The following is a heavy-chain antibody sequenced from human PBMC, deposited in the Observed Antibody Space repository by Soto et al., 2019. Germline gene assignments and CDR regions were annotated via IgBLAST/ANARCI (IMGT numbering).Heavy chain of an antibody. J-gene: IGHJ4*02. CDR2: IIPIFGTA. CDR3: ARRKGYSSSSGGFDY. CDR1: GGTFSSYA. Sequence: QVQLVQSGAEVKKPGSSVKVSCKASGGTFSSYAISWVRQAPGQGLEWMGGIIPIFGTANNAQKFQGRVTITTDKSTSKAYMELSSLRSEDTAVYYCARRKGYSSSSGGFDYWGQGTLVTVSS. V-gene: IGHV1-69*06. D-gene: IGHD6-6*01.